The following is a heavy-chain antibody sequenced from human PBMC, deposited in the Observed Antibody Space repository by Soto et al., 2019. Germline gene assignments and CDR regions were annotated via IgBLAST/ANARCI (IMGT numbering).Heavy chain of an antibody. Sequence: GALRLSCSASGFTFSVYTMNWVRQAPGKGLEWVSGIYGSGDSTFYADSVTGRFTISRDNSKNTLYLQMNSLRAEDTAVYYCAKDLKPDSRWEIDYWGQGTLVTVSS. CDR2: IYGSGDST. CDR3: AKDLKPDSRWEIDY. D-gene: IGHD1-26*01. V-gene: IGHV3-23*01. CDR1: GFTFSVYT. J-gene: IGHJ4*02.